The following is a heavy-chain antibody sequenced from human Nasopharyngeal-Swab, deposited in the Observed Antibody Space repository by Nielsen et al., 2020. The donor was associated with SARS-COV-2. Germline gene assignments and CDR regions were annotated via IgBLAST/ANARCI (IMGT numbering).Heavy chain of an antibody. Sequence: GGSLRLSCAASGFTFNNSNFNWVRQAPGKGLEWVSSISSSSSYISYADSVKGRFTISRDNAKNSLYLQMNSLRAEDTAVYYCARDGLDYDFWSAYFMDVWGQGTTVTVSS. V-gene: IGHV3-21*01. J-gene: IGHJ6*02. CDR1: GFTFNNSN. CDR2: ISSSSSYI. CDR3: ARDGLDYDFWSAYFMDV. D-gene: IGHD3-3*01.